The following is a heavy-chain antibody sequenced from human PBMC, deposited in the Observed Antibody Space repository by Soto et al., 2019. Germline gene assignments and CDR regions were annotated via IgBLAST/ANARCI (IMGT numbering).Heavy chain of an antibody. Sequence: GESLKISCKGSGYSFTSYWIGWVRQMPGKGLEWMGIIYPGDSDTRYSPSFQGQVTISADKSISTAYLQWSSLKASDTAMYYCARFLVVVPAANDAFDIWGQGTMVTVS. CDR2: IYPGDSDT. J-gene: IGHJ3*02. CDR1: GYSFTSYW. D-gene: IGHD2-2*01. CDR3: ARFLVVVPAANDAFDI. V-gene: IGHV5-51*01.